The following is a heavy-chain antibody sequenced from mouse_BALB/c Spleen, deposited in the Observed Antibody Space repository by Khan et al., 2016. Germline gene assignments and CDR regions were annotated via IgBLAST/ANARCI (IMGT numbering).Heavy chain of an antibody. Sequence: LVKPGASVKISCKASGYSFTGYYMPWVKQSHGKSLEWIGYITSYNGATSYTQKFKGKATFTVDTSSSTAYMQFNSLTSEDSAVYYCASHDGSSYVGFAYWGQGTLVTVSA. CDR3: ASHDGSSYVGFAY. V-gene: IGHV1S34*01. D-gene: IGHD1-1*01. J-gene: IGHJ3*01. CDR1: GYSFTGYY. CDR2: ITSYNGAT.